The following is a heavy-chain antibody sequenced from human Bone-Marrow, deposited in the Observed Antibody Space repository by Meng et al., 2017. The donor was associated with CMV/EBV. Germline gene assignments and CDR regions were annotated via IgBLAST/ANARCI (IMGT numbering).Heavy chain of an antibody. CDR1: YTFTNSN. CDR3: VREGYYCSTNNCYKSFDY. CDR2: INVNTGDT. Sequence: YTFTNSNMHWVRQAPGQGLEWMGFINVNTGDTNPAQKLQGRVTMTRDTSISTAYMDLGRLTSDDTAVYYCVREGYYCSTNNCYKSFDYWGQGTLVTVSS. J-gene: IGHJ4*02. V-gene: IGHV1-2*02. D-gene: IGHD2-2*02.